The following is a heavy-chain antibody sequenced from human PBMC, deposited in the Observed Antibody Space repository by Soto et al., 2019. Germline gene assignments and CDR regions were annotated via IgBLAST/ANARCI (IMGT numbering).Heavy chain of an antibody. J-gene: IGHJ6*02. CDR1: VFTFISNE. CDR2: ISGIGGST. V-gene: IGHV3-23*01. Sequence: LRGAGAAFVFTFISNEMSWVRQAAGKGLEWVSAISGIGGSTYYADSVKGRFTISRDNSKNTLYLQMNSLRAEDTAVYYCAKLLYYDFWSGYYPYYYYGMDVWGQGTTFSVSS. D-gene: IGHD3-3*01. CDR3: AKLLYYDFWSGYYPYYYYGMDV.